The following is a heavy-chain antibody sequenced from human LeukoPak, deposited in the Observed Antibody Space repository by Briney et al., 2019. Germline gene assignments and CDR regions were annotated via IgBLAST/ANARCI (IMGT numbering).Heavy chain of an antibody. D-gene: IGHD3-3*01. J-gene: IGHJ3*02. CDR3: ARYPPDFWSGSHAFDI. V-gene: IGHV4-39*01. Sequence: PSETLSLTCTVSGGSISSSSYYWGWIRQPPGKGLEWIGSIYYSGSTYYNPSLKSRVTISVDTSKNQFSLKLSSVTAADTAVYYCARYPPDFWSGSHAFDIWGQGTMVTVSS. CDR1: GGSISSSSYY. CDR2: IYYSGST.